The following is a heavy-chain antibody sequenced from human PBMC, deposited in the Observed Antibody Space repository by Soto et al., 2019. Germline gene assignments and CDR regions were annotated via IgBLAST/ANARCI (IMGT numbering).Heavy chain of an antibody. CDR3: ARWYSSGWFNVN. CDR2: IIPILGKA. V-gene: IGHV1-69*11. Sequence: QVQLVQSGAEVKKPGSSVTVSCKASGGTSSSYAISWVRQAPGQGLEWMGGIIPILGKANYAQKFQGRVTITADESTSTESMELSSLRSEDTAVYYCARWYSSGWFNVNWGQGTLVTVSA. J-gene: IGHJ4*02. CDR1: GGTSSSYA. D-gene: IGHD6-19*01.